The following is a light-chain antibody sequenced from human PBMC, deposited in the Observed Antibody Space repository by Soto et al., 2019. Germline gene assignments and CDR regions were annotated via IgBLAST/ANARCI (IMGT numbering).Light chain of an antibody. CDR1: SSNIGSNT. CDR2: SNN. V-gene: IGLV1-44*01. Sequence: QSVLTQPSSASGTPGQRVTISCSGSSSNIGSNTVNWYQQLPGTAPKLLINSNNQRPSGVPDRISGSKSGTSASLAISGLQSEDEADYYCAAWDDSLNGAVFGGGTKLTVL. CDR3: AAWDDSLNGAV. J-gene: IGLJ2*01.